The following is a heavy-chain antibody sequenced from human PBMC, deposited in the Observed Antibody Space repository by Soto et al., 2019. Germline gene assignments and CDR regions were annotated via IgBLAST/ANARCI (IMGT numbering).Heavy chain of an antibody. V-gene: IGHV1-2*02. J-gene: IGHJ4*02. D-gene: IGHD3-16*01. CDR1: GYTFTGYY. Sequence: QVQLVQSGAEVKKPGASVKVSCKASGYTFTGYYMHWVRQAPGQGLEWMGWINPNSGGTNYAQKCRGGVTMTRDTSISTAYLELSRLRYDDTAVYYCARGEGVYDYVWGSPFDYWGQGTLVTVSS. CDR2: INPNSGGT. CDR3: ARGEGVYDYVWGSPFDY.